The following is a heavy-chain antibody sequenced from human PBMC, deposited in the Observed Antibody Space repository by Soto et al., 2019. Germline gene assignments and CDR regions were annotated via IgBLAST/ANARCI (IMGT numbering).Heavy chain of an antibody. CDR1: GGTFSSYA. D-gene: IGHD3-22*01. J-gene: IGHJ3*02. CDR3: ASNLYYYDSSGPDWSNAFDI. Sequence: ASVKVSCKASGGTFSSYAISWVRQAPGQGLEWMGGIIPIFGTANYAQKFQGRVTITADESTSTAYMELSSLRSEDTAVYCCASNLYYYDSSGPDWSNAFDIWGQGTMVTVSS. CDR2: IIPIFGTA. V-gene: IGHV1-69*13.